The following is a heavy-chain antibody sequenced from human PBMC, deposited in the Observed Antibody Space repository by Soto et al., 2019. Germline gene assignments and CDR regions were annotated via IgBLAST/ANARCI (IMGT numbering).Heavy chain of an antibody. Sequence: ASETLSLTCTVSGGSISSGGYYWSWIRQHPGKGLEWIGYIYYSGSTDYNPSLKSRLTISVDTSKNQFSLKLSSVTAADTAVYYCARVSRGEFMFDYWGQGTLVTVSS. CDR3: ARVSRGEFMFDY. D-gene: IGHD3-16*02. CDR1: GGSISSGGYY. V-gene: IGHV4-31*03. CDR2: IYYSGST. J-gene: IGHJ4*02.